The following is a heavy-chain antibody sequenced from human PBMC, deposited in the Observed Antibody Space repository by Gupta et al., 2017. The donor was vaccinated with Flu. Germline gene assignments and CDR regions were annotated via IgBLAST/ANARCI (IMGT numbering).Heavy chain of an antibody. Sequence: EVQLLESGGGLVQPGGSLSLSCAASGFTFSSYALSWVRQAPGKGLEWVSAISGSGGSTYYADSVKGRFTISRDNSKNTLYLQMNSLRAEDTAVYYCATIPSGWYRYWGQGTLVTVSS. CDR1: GFTFSSYA. CDR2: ISGSGGST. D-gene: IGHD6-19*01. CDR3: ATIPSGWYRY. V-gene: IGHV3-23*01. J-gene: IGHJ4*02.